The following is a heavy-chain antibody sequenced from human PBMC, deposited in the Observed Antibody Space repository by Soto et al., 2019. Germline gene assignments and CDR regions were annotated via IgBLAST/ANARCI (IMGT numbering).Heavy chain of an antibody. CDR3: ARGMRIAVAVLPLGMDV. D-gene: IGHD6-19*01. CDR1: GGTFSSYA. Sequence: ASVKVSCKASGGTFSSYAISWVRQAPGQGLEWMGGIIPIFGTANYAQKFQGRVTITADESTSTAYMELSSLRSEDTAVYYCARGMRIAVAVLPLGMDVWGQGTTVTVSS. CDR2: IIPIFGTA. J-gene: IGHJ6*02. V-gene: IGHV1-69*13.